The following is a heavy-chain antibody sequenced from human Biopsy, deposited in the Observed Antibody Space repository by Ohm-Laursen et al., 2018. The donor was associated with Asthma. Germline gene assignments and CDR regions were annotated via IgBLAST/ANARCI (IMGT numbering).Heavy chain of an antibody. CDR3: GIVVAANPFQGDC. V-gene: IGHV3-30*03. J-gene: IGHJ4*02. CDR2: ISYDGSIA. D-gene: IGHD2-15*01. CDR1: GFAFRSYA. Sequence: SLRLSCTASGFAFRSYAMNWVRQAPGKGLEWVAVISYDGSIAHYADSVKGRFTISRDNSKNTVYLDISSLRIEDTAVFYCGIVVAANPFQGDCWGQGTLVTVSS.